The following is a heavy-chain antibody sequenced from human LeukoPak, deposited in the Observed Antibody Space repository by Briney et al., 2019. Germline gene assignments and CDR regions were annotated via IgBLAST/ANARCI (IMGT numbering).Heavy chain of an antibody. V-gene: IGHV4-4*07. J-gene: IGHJ5*02. CDR3: AILRVNYGGNWFDP. CDR1: GGSISSYY. Sequence: LETLSLTCTVSGGSISSYYWSWIRQPAGKGLEWIGRIYTSGSTNYNPSLKSRVTMSVDTSKNQFSLKLSSVTAADTAVYYCAILRVNYGGNWFDPWGQGTLVTVSS. CDR2: IYTSGST. D-gene: IGHD4-23*01.